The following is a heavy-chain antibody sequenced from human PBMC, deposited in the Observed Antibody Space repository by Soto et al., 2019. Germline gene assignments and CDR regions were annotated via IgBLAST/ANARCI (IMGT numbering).Heavy chain of an antibody. V-gene: IGHV4-59*01. J-gene: IGHJ6*03. CDR2: IYYSGST. CDR1: GGSISSYY. CDR3: AVSGYCSSTSCYDYYYYYMDV. D-gene: IGHD2-2*01. Sequence: SETLSLTCTVSGGSISSYYWSWIRQPPGKGLEWTGYIYYSGSTNYNPSLKSRVTISVDTSKNQFSLKLSSVTAADTAVYYCAVSGYCSSTSCYDYYYYYMDVWGKGTTVTVSS.